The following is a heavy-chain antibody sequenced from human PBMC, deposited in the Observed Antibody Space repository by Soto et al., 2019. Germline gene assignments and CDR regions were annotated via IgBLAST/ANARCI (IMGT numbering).Heavy chain of an antibody. J-gene: IGHJ4*02. CDR2: ISTSSSYI. CDR3: GGHWYNY. CDR1: GFTFSSYS. Sequence: SCAASGFTFSSYSMNWVRQAPGKGLEWVSSISTSSSYIYYADSVRGRFTISIDNSENTVFLQMNSLRAEDTAIYYCGGHWYNYWGQGTLVTVSS. D-gene: IGHD1-20*01. V-gene: IGHV3-21*04.